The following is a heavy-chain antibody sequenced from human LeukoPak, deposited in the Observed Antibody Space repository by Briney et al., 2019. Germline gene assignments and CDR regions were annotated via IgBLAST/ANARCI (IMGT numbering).Heavy chain of an antibody. J-gene: IGHJ4*02. CDR2: IKQDGSEK. V-gene: IGHV3-7*01. CDR3: AGTTVVTPEDY. CDR1: GFTFSSYA. Sequence: GSLRLSCAASGFTFSSYAMHWVRQAPGKGLEWVANIKQDGSEKYYMDSVKGRFTISRDNAKNSLYLQMNSLRAEDTAVYYCAGTTVVTPEDYWGQGTLVTVSS. D-gene: IGHD4-23*01.